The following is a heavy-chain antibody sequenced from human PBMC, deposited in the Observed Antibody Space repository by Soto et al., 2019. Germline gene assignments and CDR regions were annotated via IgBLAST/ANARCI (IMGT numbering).Heavy chain of an antibody. CDR3: ARSPTVRGVISGMDV. D-gene: IGHD3-10*01. J-gene: IGHJ6*02. V-gene: IGHV4-30-4*01. CDR2: IYYSGTT. CDR1: GGSISSGIHY. Sequence: SETLSLTCTVSGGSISSGIHYWSWIRQPPGKGLEWIGYIYYSGTTYYNPSLKTRVAISVDTSKNQFSLRLSSVTAADTAVYYCARSPTVRGVISGMDVWGQGTTVTVSS.